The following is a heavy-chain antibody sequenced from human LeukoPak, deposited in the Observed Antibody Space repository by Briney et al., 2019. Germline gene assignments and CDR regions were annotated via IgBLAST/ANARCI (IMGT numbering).Heavy chain of an antibody. J-gene: IGHJ4*02. Sequence: GGSLRLSCAASGFTFSSYGMSWVRQAPGKGLEWVSAISGSGGGTYYADSVKGRFTISRDNSKNTLYLQMNSLRAEDTAVYYCAKDIYYDSSGYYLFDYWGQGTLVTVSS. V-gene: IGHV3-23*01. CDR2: ISGSGGGT. D-gene: IGHD3-22*01. CDR1: GFTFSSYG. CDR3: AKDIYYDSSGYYLFDY.